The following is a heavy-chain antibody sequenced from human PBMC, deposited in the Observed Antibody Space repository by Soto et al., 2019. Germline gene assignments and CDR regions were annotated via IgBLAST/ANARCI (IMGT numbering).Heavy chain of an antibody. CDR2: VSFGGREE. Sequence: QVQLVESGGGVVQPGRSLRLSCAASGFTFSNYGMHWVRQAPGKGLEWVAVVSFGGREEYYADSVKGRFIISRDNSKNTLYLQMNSLRAEDTAVYYCARGAYCSGGSCFDYWGQGTLVTVSS. J-gene: IGHJ4*02. CDR1: GFTFSNYG. CDR3: ARGAYCSGGSCFDY. D-gene: IGHD2-15*01. V-gene: IGHV3-30*03.